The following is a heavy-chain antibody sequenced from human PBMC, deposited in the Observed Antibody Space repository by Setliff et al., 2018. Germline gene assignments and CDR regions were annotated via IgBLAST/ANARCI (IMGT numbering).Heavy chain of an antibody. J-gene: IGHJ4*02. D-gene: IGHD3-9*01. CDR1: GFTFSDAW. CDR3: TKDRVYDTTYYFDH. Sequence: RLSCAASGFTFSDAWMNWVRQAPGKGLEWVSTITGKDFSAYYADSVTGRFTISRDNSKNMVYLQMNSLRAEDTAVYYCTKDRVYDTTYYFDHWGQGTLVTVSS. V-gene: IGHV3-23*01. CDR2: ITGKDFSA.